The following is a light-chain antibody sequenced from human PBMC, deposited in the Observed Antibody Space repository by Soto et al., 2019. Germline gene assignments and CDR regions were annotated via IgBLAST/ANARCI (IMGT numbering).Light chain of an antibody. Sequence: DIQMTQSPSSVSATVGDRVTITCRASQGISNKLAWYQQKPGKVPKLLIYSACNLESGVPSRFSGSGSLTDFSLSISSLQPEAVATYYCQQADTVPFPFGPGTKVDIK. CDR3: QQADTVPFP. J-gene: IGKJ3*01. CDR2: SAC. CDR1: QGISNK. V-gene: IGKV1-12*01.